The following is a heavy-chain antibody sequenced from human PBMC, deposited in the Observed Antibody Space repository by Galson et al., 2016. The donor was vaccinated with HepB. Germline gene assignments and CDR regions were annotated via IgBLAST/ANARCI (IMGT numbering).Heavy chain of an antibody. V-gene: IGHV5-51*01. Sequence: SGAEVKKPGESLKISCQGTGYMFIKYWIGWVRQKPGKGLEWMGSIYPRDSDTRYSPSFRGQVSISADKSISTAYLQWDSLKASDTAMYYCARRDNSGYFDYWGQGALVTVSS. J-gene: IGHJ4*02. CDR3: ARRDNSGYFDY. D-gene: IGHD3-22*01. CDR2: IYPRDSDT. CDR1: GYMFIKYW.